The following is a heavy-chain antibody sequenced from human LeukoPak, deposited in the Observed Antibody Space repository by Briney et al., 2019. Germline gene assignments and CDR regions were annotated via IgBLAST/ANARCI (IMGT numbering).Heavy chain of an antibody. V-gene: IGHV3-23*01. J-gene: IGHJ4*02. CDR1: GLTFSSYA. CDR2: ISDSGGTT. CDR3: ARGGGLRDVRGTNPSDY. D-gene: IGHD3-10*02. Sequence: GGSLRLSCVASGLTFSSYAMSWVRQAPGKGLECVSAISDSGGTTYYADSVKGRFTISRDNSKNTLYLQMNSLTAEDTAVYYCARGGGLRDVRGTNPSDYWGQGTLVTVSS.